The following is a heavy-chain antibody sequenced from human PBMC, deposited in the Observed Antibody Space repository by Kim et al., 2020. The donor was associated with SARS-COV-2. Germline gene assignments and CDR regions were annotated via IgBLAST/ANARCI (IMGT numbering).Heavy chain of an antibody. CDR2: RNPNSGNT. V-gene: IGHV1-8*01. J-gene: IGHJ5*02. D-gene: IGHD2-2*01. CDR1: GYTLTNYD. CDR3: ASGPACSSFSYPYWFDP. Sequence: ASVKDSCKPSGYTLTNYDINWVRQATGQGLEWMGWRNPNSGNTGYAQKFQGRVTMTRQTPISTAKMELSRLRSEDTAVYYCASGPACSSFSYPYWFDPWGHDTLVTVSS.